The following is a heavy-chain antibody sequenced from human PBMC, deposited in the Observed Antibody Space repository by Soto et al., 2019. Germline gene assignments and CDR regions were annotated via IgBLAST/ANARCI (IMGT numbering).Heavy chain of an antibody. D-gene: IGHD2-21*02. V-gene: IGHV4-59*01. CDR3: ARDLWGHRGTACYPLDV. CDR1: GGSISRYY. CDR2: LYNTGST. Sequence: SETLSLTCTVSGGSISRYYWSWIRQPPGKGLGWIGYLYNTGSTIYNPSLKSRVTISVDTSKNQFSLKLNSVTAADTAVYYCARDLWGHRGTACYPLDVWAQGKTVP. J-gene: IGHJ6*02.